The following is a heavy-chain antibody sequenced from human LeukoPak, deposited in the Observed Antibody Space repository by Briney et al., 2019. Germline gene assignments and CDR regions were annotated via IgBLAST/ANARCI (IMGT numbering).Heavy chain of an antibody. CDR1: GYTFTGYY. D-gene: IGHD3-9*01. V-gene: IGHV1-2*06. CDR2: INPNSGGT. Sequence: GASVKVSCKASGYTFTGYYMHWVRQAPGQGLEWMGRINPNSGGTNYAQKVQGRVTMTRDTANSTAYMELSRLRSDDTAVYYCATLHYDILTGYYNGADYWGQGTLVTVSS. J-gene: IGHJ4*02. CDR3: ATLHYDILTGYYNGADY.